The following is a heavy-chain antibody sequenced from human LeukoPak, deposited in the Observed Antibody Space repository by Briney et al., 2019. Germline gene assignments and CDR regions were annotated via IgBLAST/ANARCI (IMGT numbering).Heavy chain of an antibody. Sequence: ASVKVSCKASGYTFTGYYMHWVRQAPGQGLEWMGWINPNSGGTNYAQKFQGRVTMTRDTSISTAYMELSRLRSDDTAVYYCARDRGYYYDSSGYDYFDYWGQGTLVTVSS. D-gene: IGHD3-22*01. V-gene: IGHV1-2*02. J-gene: IGHJ4*02. CDR3: ARDRGYYYDSSGYDYFDY. CDR2: INPNSGGT. CDR1: GYTFTGYY.